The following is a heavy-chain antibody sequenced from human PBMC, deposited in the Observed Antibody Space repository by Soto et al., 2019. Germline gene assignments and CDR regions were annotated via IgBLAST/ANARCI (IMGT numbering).Heavy chain of an antibody. J-gene: IGHJ6*04. CDR2: IYYSGST. D-gene: IGHD3-10*01. Sequence: SETLSLTCTVSGGSISSYYWSWIRQPPGKGLEWIGYIYYSGSTNYNPSLKSRVTISVDTSKNQFSLKLSSVTAADTAVYYCARLRFTMVRGPGIVDVWGKGTTVTVPS. CDR1: GGSISSYY. CDR3: ARLRFTMVRGPGIVDV. V-gene: IGHV4-59*08.